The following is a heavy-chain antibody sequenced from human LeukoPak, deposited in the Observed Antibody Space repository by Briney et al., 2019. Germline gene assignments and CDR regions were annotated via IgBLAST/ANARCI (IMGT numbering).Heavy chain of an antibody. V-gene: IGHV3-74*01. CDR1: GFTFSIYW. Sequence: GGSLRLSCAASGFTFSIYWVHWVRQAPGKGLVWVSSINSDGSSTSYADSVKGRFTISRDNAKNTLYLQMNSLRAEDTAVYYCARDESIAGPTTADYWGQGTLVSVSS. CDR3: ARDESIAGPTTADY. CDR2: INSDGSST. J-gene: IGHJ4*02. D-gene: IGHD1-26*01.